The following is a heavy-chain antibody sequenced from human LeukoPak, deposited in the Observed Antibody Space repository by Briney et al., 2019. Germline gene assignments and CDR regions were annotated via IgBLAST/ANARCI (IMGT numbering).Heavy chain of an antibody. CDR1: GYTFTSYG. D-gene: IGHD6-6*01. V-gene: IGHV1-18*01. CDR2: ISAYNGNT. CDR3: ARVVRSKDPDYCFDY. J-gene: IGHJ4*02. Sequence: ASVKVSCKASGYTFTSYGISWVRQAPGQGLEWMGWISAYNGNTNYAQKLQGRVTMTTDTSTSTAYMELRSLRSDDTAVYYCARVVRSKDPDYCFDYWGQGTLVTVSS.